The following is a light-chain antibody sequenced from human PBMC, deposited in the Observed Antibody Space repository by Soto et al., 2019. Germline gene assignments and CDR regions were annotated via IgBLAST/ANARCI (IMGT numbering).Light chain of an antibody. CDR1: NSNIGNNH. Sequence: QSVLTQPPSVSAAPGQRVTISCSGANSNIGNNHVSWYQQLPGAAPKLLIYDNDYRPSGISDRFSGSKSGTSATLAITGLQTGDEAVYYCGTWDSSLSSGGVFGGGTQVTVL. CDR3: GTWDSSLSSGGV. J-gene: IGLJ3*02. CDR2: DND. V-gene: IGLV1-51*01.